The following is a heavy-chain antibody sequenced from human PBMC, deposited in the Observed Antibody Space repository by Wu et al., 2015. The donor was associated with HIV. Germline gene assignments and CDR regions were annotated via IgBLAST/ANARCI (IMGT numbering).Heavy chain of an antibody. CDR3: VRGKSCCGGRKYCNGADCFNWDFET. CDR2: MNPQGGGV. J-gene: IGHJ4*02. Sequence: QVRLVQSGTQIKTPGASVTLSCGTSGYDFMESLINWVRQETGKGPEWLGWMNPQGGGVNYARRFQGKVTMTRDVSSGTAYLTLRGLTSDDTAKYYCVRGKSCCGGRKYCNGADCFNWDFETWGQGTLVIVSS. CDR1: GYDFMESL. D-gene: IGHD2/OR15-2a*01. V-gene: IGHV1-2*02.